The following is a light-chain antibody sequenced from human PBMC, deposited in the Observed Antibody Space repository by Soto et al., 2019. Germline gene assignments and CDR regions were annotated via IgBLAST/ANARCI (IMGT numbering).Light chain of an antibody. CDR1: QSLSSN. Sequence: EIVLTQSPATLYVSPGETATLSCRASQSLSSNVAWYQQRPRQAPRLLIYATSSRASDVPARFSGTGSGTEFTLTIASLQSEDFAIYYCQQYNHWPRMLSFGGATKVELK. V-gene: IGKV3-15*01. J-gene: IGKJ4*01. CDR3: QQYNHWPRMLS. CDR2: ATS.